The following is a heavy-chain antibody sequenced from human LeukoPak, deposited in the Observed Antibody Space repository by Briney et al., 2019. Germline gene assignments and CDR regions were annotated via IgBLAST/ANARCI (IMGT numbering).Heavy chain of an antibody. V-gene: IGHV1-8*01. J-gene: IGHJ4*02. CDR3: ANIGGDGYKKISGGDY. CDR1: GYTFTSYD. CDR2: MNPNSGNT. D-gene: IGHD5-24*01. Sequence: ASVKVSCKASGYTFTSYDINWVRQATGQGLEWMGWMNPNSGNTGYAQKFQGRVTMTRNTSISTAYMELSSLRSEDTAVYYCANIGGDGYKKISGGDYWGQGTLVTVSS.